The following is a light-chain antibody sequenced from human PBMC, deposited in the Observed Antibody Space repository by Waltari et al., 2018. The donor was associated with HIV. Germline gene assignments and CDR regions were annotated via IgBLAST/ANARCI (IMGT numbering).Light chain of an antibody. Sequence: DIQMTQSPSTLSASLGDRVTITCRASQSISSLLAWYQQRPGKAPKLRIYKASSLESGVPSRFSGSGSGTEFTLTISSLQPDDFATYYCHHYKSYSGTFGQGTKVEI. CDR1: QSISSL. CDR3: HHYKSYSGT. J-gene: IGKJ1*01. V-gene: IGKV1-5*03. CDR2: KAS.